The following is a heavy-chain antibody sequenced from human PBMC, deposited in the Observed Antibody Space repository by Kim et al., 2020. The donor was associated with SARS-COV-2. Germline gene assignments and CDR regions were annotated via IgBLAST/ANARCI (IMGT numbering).Heavy chain of an antibody. V-gene: IGHV3-48*02. J-gene: IGHJ3*02. CDR1: GFTFSAYD. D-gene: IGHD3-16*01. Sequence: GGSLRLSCATSGFTFSAYDMNWVRQAPGKGLEWRSFITKSITTIYYADSVEGRFTISRDNAKNSLFLQMNSLRDEDTALYYCVRDRMGGAFDMWGQGTMVTVSS. CDR3: VRDRMGGAFDM. CDR2: ITKSITTI.